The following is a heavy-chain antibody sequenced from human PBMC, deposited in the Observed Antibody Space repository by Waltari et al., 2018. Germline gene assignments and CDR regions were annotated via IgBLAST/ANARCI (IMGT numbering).Heavy chain of an antibody. Sequence: QVQLVQSGAEVKKPGSSVKVSCKASGGTFSSYAISWVRQAPGQGLEWMGGIIPIIGTANYAQKFQGRVTITTDESTSTAYMEPSSLRSEDTAVYYCARTPHNYYDSSGYLDYWGQGTLVTVSS. CDR3: ARTPHNYYDSSGYLDY. V-gene: IGHV1-69*05. CDR2: IIPIIGTA. D-gene: IGHD3-22*01. CDR1: GGTFSSYA. J-gene: IGHJ4*02.